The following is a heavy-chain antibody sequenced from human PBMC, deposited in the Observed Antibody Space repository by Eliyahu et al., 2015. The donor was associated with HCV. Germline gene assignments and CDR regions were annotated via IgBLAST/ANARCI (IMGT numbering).Heavy chain of an antibody. CDR2: IYSGDST. CDR1: GFTVSSNY. J-gene: IGHJ4*02. Sequence: EVQVVESGGGLIQPGGSLRLSCAASGFTVSSNYMTWVRQAPGKGLEWVSLIYSGDSTYYADSVKGRFTISRDNSKNTLYLQMNSLRAEDTAVYYCARVLFYYDSTGYSYYFDYWGQGTLVTVSS. D-gene: IGHD3-22*01. CDR3: ARVLFYYDSTGYSYYFDY. V-gene: IGHV3-53*01.